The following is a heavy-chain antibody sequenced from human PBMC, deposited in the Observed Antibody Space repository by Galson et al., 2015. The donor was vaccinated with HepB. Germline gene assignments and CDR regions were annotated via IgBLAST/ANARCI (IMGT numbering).Heavy chain of an antibody. D-gene: IGHD6-13*01. V-gene: IGHV3-30*04. J-gene: IGHJ4*02. CDR3: ARGGWYSSWSKGRDYFDY. CDR1: GFTFSSYA. CDR2: ISYDGSNK. Sequence: SLRLSCAASGFTFSSYAMHWVRQAPGKGLEWVAVISYDGSNKYYADSVKGRFTISRDNSKNTLYLQMNSLRAEDTAVYYCARGGWYSSWSKGRDYFDYWGQGTLVTVSS.